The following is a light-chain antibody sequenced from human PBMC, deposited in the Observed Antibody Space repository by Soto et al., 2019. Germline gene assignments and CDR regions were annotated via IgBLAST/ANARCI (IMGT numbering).Light chain of an antibody. CDR2: DAS. Sequence: EIVLTQSPGTLSLSPGERATLSCRASQSVSSSHLAWYQQKPGQGPRLLIYDASNRATGIPARFSGSGSGTDFTLTISSLEPEDFAVYYCQQRSNWPPITFGQGTRLEI. J-gene: IGKJ5*01. V-gene: IGKV3-11*01. CDR3: QQRSNWPPIT. CDR1: QSVSSSH.